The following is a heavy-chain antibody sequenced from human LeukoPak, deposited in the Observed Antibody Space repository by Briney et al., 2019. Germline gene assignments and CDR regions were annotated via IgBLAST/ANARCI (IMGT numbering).Heavy chain of an antibody. CDR3: ARDYQGLHY. D-gene: IGHD6-19*01. V-gene: IGHV3-74*01. CDR1: GLTLSSYR. J-gene: IGHJ4*02. CDR2: LETDGKSA. Sequence: GGSLRLSCAVSGLTLSSYRMHWVRQAPGKGRVWVSALETDGKSATYADSVKGRFTISRDNAKNTLHLQMNSLRAEDTAVYFCARDYQGLHYWGQGTLVTVSS.